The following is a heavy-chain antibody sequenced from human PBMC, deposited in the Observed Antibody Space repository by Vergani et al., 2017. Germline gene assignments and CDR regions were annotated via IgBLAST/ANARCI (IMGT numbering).Heavy chain of an antibody. CDR3: ARRSTVEWLVKLGWIDP. Sequence: QLQLQESGPGLVKPSATLSLTCSVSGASIRSSNYYWGWIRQPPGKGLDWMASIYYSGSTYYNPSLKRRVTISVDTSKNQFSLKLSSVTAADTAVYFCARRSTVEWLVKLGWIDPWGQGILVTVSS. V-gene: IGHV4-39*01. D-gene: IGHD6-19*01. CDR1: GASIRSSNYY. CDR2: IYYSGST. J-gene: IGHJ5*02.